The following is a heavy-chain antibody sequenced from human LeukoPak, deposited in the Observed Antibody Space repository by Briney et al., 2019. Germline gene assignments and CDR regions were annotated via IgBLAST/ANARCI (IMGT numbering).Heavy chain of an antibody. CDR3: ARDDYSNFPFDY. V-gene: IGHV4-34*01. Sequence: SETLSLTCAVYGGSFSGNYWSWVRQPPGKGLEWIGEINHSGSTNYNPSLKSRVTISVDTSKNQFSLKLSSVTAADTAVYYCARDDYSNFPFDYWGQGTLVTVSS. CDR2: INHSGST. CDR1: GGSFSGNY. D-gene: IGHD4-11*01. J-gene: IGHJ4*02.